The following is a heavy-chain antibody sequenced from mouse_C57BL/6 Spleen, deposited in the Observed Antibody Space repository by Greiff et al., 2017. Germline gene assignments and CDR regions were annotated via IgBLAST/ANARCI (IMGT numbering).Heavy chain of an antibody. CDR1: GFTFSSYA. Sequence: EVHLVESGGGLVKPGGSLKLSCAASGFTFSSYAMSWVRQTPEKRLEWVATISDGGSYTYYPDNVKGRFTISRDNAKNNLYLQMSHLKSEDTAMYYCARDHPTTVVANYYARDYWGQGTSVTVSS. CDR3: ARDHPTTVVANYYARDY. CDR2: ISDGGSYT. D-gene: IGHD1-1*01. V-gene: IGHV5-4*01. J-gene: IGHJ4*01.